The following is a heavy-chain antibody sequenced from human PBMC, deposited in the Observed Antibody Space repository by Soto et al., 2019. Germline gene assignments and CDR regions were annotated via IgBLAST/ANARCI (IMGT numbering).Heavy chain of an antibody. CDR3: TRATFGVGMDL. J-gene: IGHJ6*02. D-gene: IGHD3-10*01. V-gene: IGHV3-13*01. CDR2: MGGAGAR. CDR1: GFTYNSYD. Sequence: EVQLVDSGGGLVQPGGSLRLSCAAFGFTYNSYDMIWVRQVTGKGLEWIASMGGAGAREYSGSVKGRFIISRDNAKNSLYLQMDSLRVADTGVYYCTRATFGVGMDLWGHGTPVTVSS.